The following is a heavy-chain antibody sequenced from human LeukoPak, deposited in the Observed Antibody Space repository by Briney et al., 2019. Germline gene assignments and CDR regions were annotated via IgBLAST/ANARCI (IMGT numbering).Heavy chain of an antibody. CDR3: AGFGYTSSLDY. Sequence: GESLTISCKGSGYSFTSYWISWVRQMPGKGLEWMGIIYPGDSDTRYSPSFQGQVTISADKSISTAYLHWSSLKASDTAMYYCAGFGYTSSLDYWGQGTLVTFSS. J-gene: IGHJ4*02. CDR2: IYPGDSDT. V-gene: IGHV5-51*01. D-gene: IGHD6-13*01. CDR1: GYSFTSYW.